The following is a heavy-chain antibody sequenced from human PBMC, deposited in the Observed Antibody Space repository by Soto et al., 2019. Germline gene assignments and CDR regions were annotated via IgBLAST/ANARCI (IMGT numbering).Heavy chain of an antibody. J-gene: IGHJ6*02. CDR3: ARYIVVTATYYYYGMDV. CDR2: IIPIFGTA. CDR1: GGTFSSYA. D-gene: IGHD2-21*02. V-gene: IGHV1-69*01. Sequence: QVQLVQSGAEVKKPGSSVKVSCKASGGTFSSYAISWVRQAPGQGLEWMGGIIPIFGTANYAQKFQGRVTITADESTSTDYMELSSLRSEDTAVYYCARYIVVTATYYYYGMDVWGQGTTVTVSS.